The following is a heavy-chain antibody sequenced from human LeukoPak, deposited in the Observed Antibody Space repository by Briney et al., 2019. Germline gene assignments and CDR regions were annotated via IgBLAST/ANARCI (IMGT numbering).Heavy chain of an antibody. CDR2: IYTSGST. V-gene: IGHV4-61*02. J-gene: IGHJ6*04. Sequence: SQTLSLTCTVSGGSISSGSYYWSWIRQSAGKGLEWIGRIYTSGSTNYNPSLKSRVTISVDTSKNQFSLKLSSVTAADTAVYYCARDGGRPTYYDILTGMDVWGKGTTVTVSS. CDR1: GGSISSGSYY. CDR3: ARDGGRPTYYDILTGMDV. D-gene: IGHD3-9*01.